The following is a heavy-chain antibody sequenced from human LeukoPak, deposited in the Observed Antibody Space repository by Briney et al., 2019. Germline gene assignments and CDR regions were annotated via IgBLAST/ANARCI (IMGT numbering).Heavy chain of an antibody. D-gene: IGHD6-13*01. CDR3: ARVVAAAGTEYFQH. Sequence: PSETLSLTCTVSGGSISSYDWSWIRQPAGKGLEWIGGIYTSGSTNYNPSLKSRVTMSVDTSKNQYSLKLSSVTAADSAGYYCARVVAAAGTEYFQHWGQGTLVTVSS. CDR2: IYTSGST. J-gene: IGHJ1*01. V-gene: IGHV4-4*07. CDR1: GGSISSYD.